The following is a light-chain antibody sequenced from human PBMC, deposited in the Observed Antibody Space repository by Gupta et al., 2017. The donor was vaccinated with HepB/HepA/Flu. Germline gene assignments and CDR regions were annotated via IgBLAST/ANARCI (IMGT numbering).Light chain of an antibody. J-gene: IGLJ3*02. CDR1: SSDVGGYNY. CDR2: DVT. V-gene: IGLV2-11*01. Sequence: QSALTQPRSVSGSPGQSVTISCTGTSSDVGGYNYVSWCQLHPGKVPKLILYDVTRRPSGVPDRFSGSKSGNTASLTISGLQAEEEADYYCASYAGTYSWVFGGGTKLTVL. CDR3: ASYAGTYSWV.